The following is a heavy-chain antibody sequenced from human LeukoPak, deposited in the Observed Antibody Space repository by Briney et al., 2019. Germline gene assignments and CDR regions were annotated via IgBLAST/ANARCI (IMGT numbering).Heavy chain of an antibody. CDR3: ARGSYYYYYIDV. V-gene: IGHV3-53*01. CDR1: RVTVTSNY. Sequence: PGGSLRLSCAPSRVTVTSNYMSCGREAPGTGVEWGSVIYSGGSTYYADSVKGRFTISSDNSKNTLYLQMNSLRAEDTAVDYCARGSYYYYYIDVWGKGTTVTISS. J-gene: IGHJ6*03. CDR2: IYSGGST.